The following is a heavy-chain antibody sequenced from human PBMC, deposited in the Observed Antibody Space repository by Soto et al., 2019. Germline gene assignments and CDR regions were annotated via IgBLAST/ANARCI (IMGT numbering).Heavy chain of an antibody. D-gene: IGHD4-17*01. J-gene: IGHJ4*02. V-gene: IGHV3-30-3*01. CDR1: GFTFSSYA. CDR3: ARGLNGDYAGHYFDY. Sequence: GSLRLSCAASGFTFSSYAMHWVRQAPGKGLEWVAVISYDGSNKYYADSVKGRFTISRDNSKNTLYLQMNSLRAEDTAVYYCARGLNGDYAGHYFDYWGQGTLVTVSS. CDR2: ISYDGSNK.